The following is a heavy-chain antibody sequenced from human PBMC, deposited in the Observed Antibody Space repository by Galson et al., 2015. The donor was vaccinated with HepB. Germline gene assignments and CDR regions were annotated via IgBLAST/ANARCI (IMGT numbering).Heavy chain of an antibody. D-gene: IGHD4-11*01. CDR2: ISSSSSYI. CDR1: GFTFSSYS. Sequence: SLRLSCAASGFTFSSYSMNWVRQAPGKGLEWVSSISSSSSYIYYADSVKGRFTISRDNAKNSLYLQMNSLKTEDTAVYYCTGLQELIWFDPWGQGTLVTVSS. J-gene: IGHJ5*02. CDR3: TGLQELIWFDP. V-gene: IGHV3-21*03.